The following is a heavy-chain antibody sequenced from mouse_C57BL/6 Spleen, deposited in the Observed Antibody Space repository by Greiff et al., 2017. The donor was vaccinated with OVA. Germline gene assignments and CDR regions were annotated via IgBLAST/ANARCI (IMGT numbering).Heavy chain of an antibody. CDR2: IRLKSDNYAT. CDR1: GFTFSNYW. J-gene: IGHJ4*01. CDR3: TDGGEYYAMDY. V-gene: IGHV6-3*01. D-gene: IGHD1-2*01. Sequence: EVKVEESGGGLVQPGGSMKLSCVASGFTFSNYWMNWVRQSPEKGLEWVAQIRLKSDNYATHYAESVKGRFTISRDDSKSSVYLQMNHLRAEDTGIYYCTDGGEYYAMDYWGQGTSVTVSS.